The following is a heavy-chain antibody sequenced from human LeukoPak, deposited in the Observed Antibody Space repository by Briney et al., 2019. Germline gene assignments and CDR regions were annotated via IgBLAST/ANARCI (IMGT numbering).Heavy chain of an antibody. Sequence: PGGSLRLSCAASGFTFDDYGMSWVRQAPGKGLEWVSGINWNGGSTGYADSVKGRFTISRDNAKNSLYLQMNSLRAEDTALYYCARGRYGVVTRGWFDPWGQGTLVTVSS. CDR2: INWNGGST. CDR3: ARGRYGVVTRGWFDP. CDR1: GFTFDDYG. V-gene: IGHV3-20*04. D-gene: IGHD3-3*01. J-gene: IGHJ5*02.